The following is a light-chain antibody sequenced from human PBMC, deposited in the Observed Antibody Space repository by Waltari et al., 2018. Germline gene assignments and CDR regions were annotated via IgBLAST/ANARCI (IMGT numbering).Light chain of an antibody. CDR2: DAT. CDR3: QQYDNLAS. Sequence: DIQMTQSPSSLSASVGDRVTITCQASQAISNHLNWYQHKPGKAPELLIFDATNLETGVPSRFRGCGSGTDFTLTIPSLQPEDFATYYCQQYDNLASFGGGTKVEIK. V-gene: IGKV1-33*01. CDR1: QAISNH. J-gene: IGKJ4*01.